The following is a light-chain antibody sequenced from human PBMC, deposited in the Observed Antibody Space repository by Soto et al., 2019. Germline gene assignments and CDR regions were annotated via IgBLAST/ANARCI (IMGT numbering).Light chain of an antibody. Sequence: DIVMTQSPLSLPVTPGEPASISCRSSQSLLHSNGYNYLDWYLQKPGQSPQLLIYLGSNRASGVPDRFSGSGSGTDFTLKISRVEAEDVGVHYCMQALQTPLFTFGPGTKVDIK. V-gene: IGKV2-28*01. CDR1: QSLLHSNGYNY. CDR3: MQALQTPLFT. CDR2: LGS. J-gene: IGKJ3*01.